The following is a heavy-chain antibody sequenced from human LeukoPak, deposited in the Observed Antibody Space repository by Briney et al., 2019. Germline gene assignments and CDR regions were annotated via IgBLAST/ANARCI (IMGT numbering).Heavy chain of an antibody. V-gene: IGHV4-4*02. D-gene: IGHD4-17*01. CDR2: IYHSGST. CDR3: TRNGAYALDS. CDR1: DDSITRGNW. Sequence: SETLSLTCAVSDDSITRGNWWSWVRQPPGKGLEWIAEIYHSGSTNYNPSLKSRVSIPVDESKKQFSLRLSSLTAADTAVYYCTRNGAYALDSWGQGTLVTVSS. J-gene: IGHJ4*02.